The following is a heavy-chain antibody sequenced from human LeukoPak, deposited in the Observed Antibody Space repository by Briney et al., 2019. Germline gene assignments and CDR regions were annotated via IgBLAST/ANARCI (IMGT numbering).Heavy chain of an antibody. Sequence: SETLSLTCTASGGSISSGSYYWSWIRQPAGKGLEWIGRIYTSGSTNYNPSLKSRVTISVDTSKNQFSLKLSSVTAADTAVYYCARGQLRFLEWLSFNWFDPWGQGTLVTVSS. D-gene: IGHD3-3*01. CDR1: GGSISSGSYY. J-gene: IGHJ5*02. V-gene: IGHV4-61*02. CDR2: IYTSGST. CDR3: ARGQLRFLEWLSFNWFDP.